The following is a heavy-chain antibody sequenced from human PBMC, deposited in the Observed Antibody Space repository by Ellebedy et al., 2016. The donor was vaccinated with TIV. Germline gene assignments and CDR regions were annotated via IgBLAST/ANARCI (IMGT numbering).Heavy chain of an antibody. V-gene: IGHV1-18*04. CDR2: ISAHSGHT. Sequence: AASVKVSCKASGYTFTNYGIGWMRQAPGQGLEWMGWISAHSGHTNYGQKVQGRVTMTTDTSTSTAYMELRSLRSDDTAVYYCASRVRGLDGMDVWGQGTTVTVSS. CDR3: ASRVRGLDGMDV. D-gene: IGHD3-10*01. CDR1: GYTFTNYG. J-gene: IGHJ6*02.